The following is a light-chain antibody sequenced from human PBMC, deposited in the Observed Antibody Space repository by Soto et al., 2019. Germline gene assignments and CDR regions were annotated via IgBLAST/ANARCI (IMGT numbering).Light chain of an antibody. CDR3: SSYTSSSTPDV. CDR2: EVT. J-gene: IGLJ1*01. CDR1: SSDVGDYNY. Sequence: QSVLTQPASVSGSPGQSITVSCTGTSSDVGDYNYVSWHQQHPGKAPKLLLYEVTNRPSGISNRFSGSKSGNTASLTISGLQAGDEADYYCSSYTSSSTPDVFGPGTKVTVL. V-gene: IGLV2-14*01.